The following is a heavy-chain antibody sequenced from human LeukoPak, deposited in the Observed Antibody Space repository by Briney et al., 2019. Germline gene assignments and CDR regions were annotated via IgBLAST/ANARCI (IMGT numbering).Heavy chain of an antibody. CDR1: GYTFTRYY. J-gene: IGHJ6*03. CDR2: INPSGGST. D-gene: IGHD2-2*01. CDR3: AREYHPCRPYYHTDV. Sequence: ASVKVSCKASGYTFTRYYMHWVRQAPGQGLEWMGIINPSGGSTTYAQKFQGRVTMTRDLSTSTVYMELISLRSEDTAVYYCAREYHPCRPYYHTDVWGKGTTVTVSS. V-gene: IGHV1-46*01.